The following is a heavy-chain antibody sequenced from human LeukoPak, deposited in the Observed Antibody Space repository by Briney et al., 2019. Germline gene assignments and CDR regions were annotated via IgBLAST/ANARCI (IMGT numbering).Heavy chain of an antibody. CDR2: ISSSGTTI. V-gene: IGHV3-48*03. CDR3: ARRYCSSTSCLIDY. J-gene: IGHJ4*02. Sequence: PGGSLRLSCAASGFTFSSYEMNWVRQAPGKGLAWVSYISSSGTTIYYADSVKGRFTISRDNAKNSLYLQMNSLRAEDTAVYYCARRYCSSTSCLIDYWGQGTLVTVSS. D-gene: IGHD2-2*01. CDR1: GFTFSSYE.